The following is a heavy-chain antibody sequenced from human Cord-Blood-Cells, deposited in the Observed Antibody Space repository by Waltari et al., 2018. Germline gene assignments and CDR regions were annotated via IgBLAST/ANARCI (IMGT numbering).Heavy chain of an antibody. D-gene: IGHD1-26*01. CDR1: GGSISSYS. J-gene: IGHJ4*02. CDR3: ARHPPGGSYYFDY. Sequence: QVQLQESGPGLVTPSETLSLTCTVSGGSISSYSWSCIRQPPGKGLEWIGYIYYSGSTNYNPSLKSRVTISVDTSKNQFSLKLSSVTAADTAVYYCARHPPGGSYYFDYWGQGTLVTVSS. V-gene: IGHV4-59*08. CDR2: IYYSGST.